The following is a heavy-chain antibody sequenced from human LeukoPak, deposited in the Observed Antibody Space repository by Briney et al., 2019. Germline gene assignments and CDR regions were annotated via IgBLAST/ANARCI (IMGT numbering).Heavy chain of an antibody. CDR2: INPSGGST. CDR1: GYTFTSYY. Sequence: GASVKVSCKASGYTFTSYYMHWVRQAPGQGLEWMGIINPSGGSTSYAQKFQGRVTMTRDTSTSTVYMELSSLRSEDTTVYYCARALYGDHFDYWGQGTLVTVSS. CDR3: ARALYGDHFDY. V-gene: IGHV1-46*03. J-gene: IGHJ4*02. D-gene: IGHD4-17*01.